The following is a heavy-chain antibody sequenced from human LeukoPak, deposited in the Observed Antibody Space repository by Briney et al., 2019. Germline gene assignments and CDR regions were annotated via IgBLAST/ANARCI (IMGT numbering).Heavy chain of an antibody. D-gene: IGHD1-26*01. CDR2: ISGSNGNT. CDR1: GYTFNRYG. CDR3: ARAGRETYYYFDY. J-gene: IGHJ4*02. Sequence: ASVKVSCKTSGYTFNRYGVAWVRQAPEQGLEWVGWISGSNGNTNYAQKLQGRVTMTTDTATSTAYMELRSLTSDDTAMYYCARAGRETYYYFDYWGQGTLVTVSS. V-gene: IGHV1-18*01.